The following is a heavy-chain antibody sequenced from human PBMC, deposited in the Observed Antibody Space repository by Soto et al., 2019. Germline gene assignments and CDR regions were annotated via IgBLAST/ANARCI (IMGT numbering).Heavy chain of an antibody. Sequence: GESLKISCKGSGYSFTSYWISWVRQMPGKGLEWMGRIDPSDSYTNYSPSFQGHVTISADKSISTAYLQWSSLKASDTAMYYCAGHSGQSITTIFGVVIGYGMDVWGQGTTVTVSS. D-gene: IGHD3-3*01. CDR1: GYSFTSYW. J-gene: IGHJ6*02. CDR2: IDPSDSYT. CDR3: AGHSGQSITTIFGVVIGYGMDV. V-gene: IGHV5-10-1*01.